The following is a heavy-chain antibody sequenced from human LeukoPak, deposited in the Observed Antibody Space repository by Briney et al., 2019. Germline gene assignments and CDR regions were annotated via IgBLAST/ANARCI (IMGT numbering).Heavy chain of an antibody. J-gene: IGHJ3*02. CDR3: AKEYYYGSGSDAFDI. CDR1: GFTFSSYS. D-gene: IGHD3-10*01. CDR2: ISGSGGST. Sequence: GGSLRLSCAASGFTFSSYSMSWVRQAPGKGLEWVSAISGSGGSTYYADSVKGRFTISSDNSKNTLYLHMNSLRAEDTAVYYCAKEYYYGSGSDAFDIWGQGTMVTVSS. V-gene: IGHV3-23*01.